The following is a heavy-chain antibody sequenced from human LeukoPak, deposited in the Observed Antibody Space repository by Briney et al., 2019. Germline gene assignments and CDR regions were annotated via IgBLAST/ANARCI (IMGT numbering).Heavy chain of an antibody. D-gene: IGHD6-13*01. CDR1: GGSFSGYY. CDR3: ASLIIAAAGSPHLQYGFDP. J-gene: IGHJ5*02. V-gene: IGHV4-34*01. CDR2: INHSGST. Sequence: SETLSLTCAVYGGSFSGYYWSWIRQPPGKGLEWIGEINHSGSTNYNPSLKSRVTISVDTSKNQFSLKLSSVTATDTAVYYCASLIIAAAGSPHLQYGFDPWGQGTLVTVSS.